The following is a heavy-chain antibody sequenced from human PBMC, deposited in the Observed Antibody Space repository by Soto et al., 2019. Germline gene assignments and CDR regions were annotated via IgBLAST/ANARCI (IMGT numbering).Heavy chain of an antibody. V-gene: IGHV3-9*01. CDR3: AKSVTMVRGGIDY. CDR1: GFTFDDYA. Sequence: EVQLVESGGGLVQPGRSLRLSCAASGFTFDDYAMHWVRQAPGKGLEWVSGISWNSGSIGYADSVKGRFTISRDNAKNSLYLQMNSLRAEDTALYYCAKSVTMVRGGIDYWGQGTLVTVSS. J-gene: IGHJ4*02. CDR2: ISWNSGSI. D-gene: IGHD3-10*01.